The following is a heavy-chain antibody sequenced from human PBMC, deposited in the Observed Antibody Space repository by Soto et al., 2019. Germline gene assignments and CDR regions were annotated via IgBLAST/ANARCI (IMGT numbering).Heavy chain of an antibody. J-gene: IGHJ1*01. CDR1: VLTFSSYS. V-gene: IGHV3-48*01. Sequence: GGSLRLSCAASVLTFSSYSMNWVRQAPGKGLEWVSYISSSSSTIYYADSVKGRFTISRDNAKNSLYLQMNSLRAEDTAVYYCARDLGSSWYPEYFQHWGQGTLVTVSS. CDR2: ISSSSSTI. D-gene: IGHD6-13*01. CDR3: ARDLGSSWYPEYFQH.